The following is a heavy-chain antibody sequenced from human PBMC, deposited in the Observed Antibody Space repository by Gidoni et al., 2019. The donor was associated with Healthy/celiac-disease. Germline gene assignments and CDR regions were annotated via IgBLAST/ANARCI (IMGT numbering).Heavy chain of an antibody. Sequence: GLEWMGWINPNSGGTNYAQKFQGWVTMTRDTSISTAYMELSRLRSDDTAVYYCARVQYYCSGGSCYFDYWGQGTLVTVSS. D-gene: IGHD2-15*01. V-gene: IGHV1-2*04. J-gene: IGHJ4*02. CDR3: ARVQYYCSGGSCYFDY. CDR2: INPNSGGT.